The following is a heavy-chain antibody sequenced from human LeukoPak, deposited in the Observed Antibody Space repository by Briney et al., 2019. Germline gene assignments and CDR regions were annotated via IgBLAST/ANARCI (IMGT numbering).Heavy chain of an antibody. CDR2: ISGSGGST. V-gene: IGHV3-23*01. Sequence: GGSLRISCAASGFTFSSYAMSWVRQAPGKGLEWVSAISGSGGSTYYADSVKGRFTISRDNSKNTLYLQMNSLRAEDTAVYYCSRWLLPANAFDIWGQGTMVTVSS. CDR1: GFTFSSYA. D-gene: IGHD2-15*01. J-gene: IGHJ3*02. CDR3: SRWLLPANAFDI.